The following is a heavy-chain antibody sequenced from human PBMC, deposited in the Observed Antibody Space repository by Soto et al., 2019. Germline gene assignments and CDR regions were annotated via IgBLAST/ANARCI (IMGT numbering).Heavy chain of an antibody. CDR2: IIAYNGNT. J-gene: IGHJ4*02. V-gene: IGHV1-18*01. CDR3: AREAGGSYYTGGDS. D-gene: IGHD1-26*01. Sequence: ASVKVSCKASGYTFTSYGISWVRQAPGQGLEWMGWIIAYNGNTNYAQKLQGRVTMTTDTSTSTAYMELRSLRSDDTAVYHCAREAGGSYYTGGDSWGQGTLVTVSS. CDR1: GYTFTSYG.